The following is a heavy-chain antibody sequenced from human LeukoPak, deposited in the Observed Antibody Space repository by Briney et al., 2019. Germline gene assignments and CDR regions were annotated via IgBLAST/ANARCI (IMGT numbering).Heavy chain of an antibody. CDR2: AYYNSNLYY. J-gene: IGHJ1*01. D-gene: IGHD5-24*01. CDR1: GDRLSNTSAG. V-gene: IGHV6-1*01. CDR3: ARGWLQSGFAS. Sequence: SQTLSLTCAISGDRLSNTSAGWNWISQSPSTGLEWLGRAYYNSNLYYNYAVSVKGRITIHPDTPKNQFSLQLSSVTPEDTAVYYCARGWLQSGFASWGQGTLVTVSS.